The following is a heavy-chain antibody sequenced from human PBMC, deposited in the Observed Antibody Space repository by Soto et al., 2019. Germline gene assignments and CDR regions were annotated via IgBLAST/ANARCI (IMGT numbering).Heavy chain of an antibody. CDR1: GFTFSDYY. Sequence: QVELVESGGRLVKPGGSLRLSCAASGFTFSDYYMNWIRQAPGKGLEWVSYISHGSRIIYYAGSVKGRFTISRDNAKNSLFLQMNSLRAEDTAVYYCARGGVPYSSGWGIDYWGQGTLVTVSS. V-gene: IGHV3-11*01. D-gene: IGHD6-19*01. J-gene: IGHJ4*02. CDR2: ISHGSRII. CDR3: ARGGVPYSSGWGIDY.